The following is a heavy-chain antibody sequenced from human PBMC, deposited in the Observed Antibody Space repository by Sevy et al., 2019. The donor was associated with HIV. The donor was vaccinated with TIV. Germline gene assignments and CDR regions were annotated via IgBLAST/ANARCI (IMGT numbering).Heavy chain of an antibody. D-gene: IGHD6-6*01. J-gene: IGHJ4*02. Sequence: PSETLSLTCTVSDDSISSGYYWGWIRQPPGKGLEWIGSIYHTGSTYYNPSLKSRVIISVDTSKNQFSLKLSSVTAADTAVYYCARRTIAARPRDYWGQGTLVTVSS. CDR2: IYHTGST. V-gene: IGHV4-38-2*02. CDR1: DDSISSGYY. CDR3: ARRTIAARPRDY.